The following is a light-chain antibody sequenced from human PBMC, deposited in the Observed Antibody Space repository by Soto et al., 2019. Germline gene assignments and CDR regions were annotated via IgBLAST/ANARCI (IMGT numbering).Light chain of an antibody. Sequence: DIQMTQSPSSLSASVGDRVTITCRASQGISNYLAWYQQKPGKVPKLLIYAASTLQSGVPSRLSGSGSGTHFTLTISSRQPEDVATYYCQKYNSALRTFGQGTKVQIK. CDR3: QKYNSALRT. J-gene: IGKJ1*01. CDR1: QGISNY. V-gene: IGKV1-27*01. CDR2: AAS.